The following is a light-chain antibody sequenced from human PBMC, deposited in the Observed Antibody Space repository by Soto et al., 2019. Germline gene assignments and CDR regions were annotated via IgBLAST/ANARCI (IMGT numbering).Light chain of an antibody. CDR3: QQYNNWPPIT. CDR1: QSVSSN. V-gene: IGKV3-15*01. Sequence: EIVMTQSPATLSVSPGERATLSCRASQSVSSNLACYQQKPGQAPRLLIYGASTRSPGIPARFSGSGSGTEFTLTISSLQSEDFAVYYCQQYNNWPPITFGQGTRLEIK. J-gene: IGKJ5*01. CDR2: GAS.